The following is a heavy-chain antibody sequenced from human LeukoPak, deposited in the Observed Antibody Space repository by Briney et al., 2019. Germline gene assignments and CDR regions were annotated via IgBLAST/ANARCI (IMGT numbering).Heavy chain of an antibody. Sequence: ASVKVSCKASGYTFTRYYMHWLRQAPGQGLECMGRINPSDGDTNYAQRFQGRVTMTRDTSTSTVYMGLSSVRSEDTAVYYCARGGYNSKFDNWGQGTLVTVSS. CDR3: ARGGYNSKFDN. J-gene: IGHJ4*02. CDR2: INPSDGDT. CDR1: GYTFTRYY. D-gene: IGHD5-24*01. V-gene: IGHV1-46*01.